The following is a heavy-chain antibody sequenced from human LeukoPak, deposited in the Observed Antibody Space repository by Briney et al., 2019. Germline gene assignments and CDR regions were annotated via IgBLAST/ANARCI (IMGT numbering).Heavy chain of an antibody. CDR2: INHSGST. CDR3: ARGQYYYDSSGYFITKTNYYFDY. Sequence: SETLSLTCAVYGGSFSGYYWSWIRRPPGKGLEWIGKINHSGSTNYNPSLKSRVTISVDTSKNQFSLKLSSVTAADTAVYYCARGQYYYDSSGYFITKTNYYFDYWGQGTLVTVSS. D-gene: IGHD3-22*01. CDR1: GGSFSGYY. V-gene: IGHV4-34*01. J-gene: IGHJ4*02.